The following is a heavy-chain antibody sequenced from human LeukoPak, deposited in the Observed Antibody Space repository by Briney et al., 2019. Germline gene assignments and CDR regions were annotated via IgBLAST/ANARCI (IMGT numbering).Heavy chain of an antibody. CDR2: IYSSGST. V-gene: IGHV4-4*09. CDR1: GGSISSYY. D-gene: IGHD1-1*01. CDR3: ASTSGTTSQPFDY. Sequence: SETLSLTCTVSGGSISSYYGNWLGQPPGKGLEGIGYIYSSGSTNYNPSLKSRVTISLDTSKNPFYLKLSSVTAADTAVYYCASTSGTTSQPFDYWGQGTLVTVSS. J-gene: IGHJ4*02.